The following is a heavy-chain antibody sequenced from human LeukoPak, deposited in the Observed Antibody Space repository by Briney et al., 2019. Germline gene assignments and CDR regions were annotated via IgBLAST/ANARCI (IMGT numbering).Heavy chain of an antibody. D-gene: IGHD6-19*01. CDR1: GGSISGYY. J-gene: IGHJ4*02. CDR3: ARQRPYSSGWQPSNFDY. V-gene: IGHV4-59*08. Sequence: SETLSLTCTVSGGSISGYYWSWVRQPPGKGLEWIGYIYDSGSTNHNPSLTSRVTISVDTSKNQFSLKLSSVTAADTAIYYCARQRPYSSGWQPSNFDYWGQGTLVTVSS. CDR2: IYDSGST.